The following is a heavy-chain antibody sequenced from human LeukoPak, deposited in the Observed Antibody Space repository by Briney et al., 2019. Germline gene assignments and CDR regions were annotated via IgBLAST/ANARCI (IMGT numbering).Heavy chain of an antibody. CDR1: GGSISSGGYS. J-gene: IGHJ4*02. Sequence: ASETLSLTCTVSGGSISSGGYSWSWIRQHPGKGLEWIGSIYYSGSTYYNPSLKSRLTISVDTSKNQFSLKLTSVTAADTAVYYCARDLGGSGSYVFDYWGQGTLVTVSS. CDR3: ARDLGGSGSYVFDY. V-gene: IGHV4-31*03. CDR2: IYYSGST. D-gene: IGHD3-10*01.